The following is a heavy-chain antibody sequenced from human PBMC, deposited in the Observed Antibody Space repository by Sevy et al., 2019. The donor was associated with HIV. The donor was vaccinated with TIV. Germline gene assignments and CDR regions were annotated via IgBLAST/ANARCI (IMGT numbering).Heavy chain of an antibody. CDR2: FDPEDDET. V-gene: IGHV1-24*01. CDR1: GYTLTELS. CDR3: ATTKDYYENSGDPFDY. Sequence: TAVKVSCKVSGYTLTELSMHWVRQVPGKGLEWMGSFDPEDDETIYAQKFQGRVTMTEDTSTDTAYMELSSLGSEDTAVYYCATTKDYYENSGDPFDYWGQGTLVTVSS. D-gene: IGHD3-22*01. J-gene: IGHJ4*02.